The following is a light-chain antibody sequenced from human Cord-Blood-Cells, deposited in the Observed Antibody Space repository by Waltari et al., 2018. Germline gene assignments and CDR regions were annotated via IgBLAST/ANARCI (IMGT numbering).Light chain of an antibody. CDR1: QSVSSSY. CDR2: GAS. CDR3: QQYGSSRT. V-gene: IGKV3-20*01. Sequence: ELVLTQSPGTLSLSPGARATLSCRASQSVSSSYLAWYQQKPGQAPRLLIYGASSRATGIPDRFSGSGSGRDFTLTISRLEPEDFAVYYCQQYGSSRTFGQGTKVEVK. J-gene: IGKJ1*01.